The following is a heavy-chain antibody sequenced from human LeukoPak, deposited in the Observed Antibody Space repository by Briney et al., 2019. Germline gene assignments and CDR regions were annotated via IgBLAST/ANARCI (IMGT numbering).Heavy chain of an antibody. CDR2: IYPGVSST. J-gene: IGHJ4*02. CDR3: ATGLWWDLYY. CDR1: GYSFTSYW. V-gene: IGHV5-51*01. Sequence: ESLKISCKGSGYSFTSYWIGWVRQMPGIGLEWMGIIYPGVSSTTYSPSFQGQVTISADRSITTAYLQWSSLKASDTAMYYCATGLWWDLYYWGQGTPVTVSS. D-gene: IGHD1-26*01.